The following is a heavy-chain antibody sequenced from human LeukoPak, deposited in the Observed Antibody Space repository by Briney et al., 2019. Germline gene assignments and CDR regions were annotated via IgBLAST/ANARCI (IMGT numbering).Heavy chain of an antibody. Sequence: SETLSLTCTASGGSISGYYCSWVRQPAGKGLEWIGRIYTTETNYNPSLKSRVTISVDTSKNQFSLKLSSVTAADTAVYYCARQKRFGTSDHYYFDYWGQGTLVTVSS. CDR2: IYTTET. V-gene: IGHV4-4*07. D-gene: IGHD3-10*01. J-gene: IGHJ4*02. CDR3: ARQKRFGTSDHYYFDY. CDR1: GGSISGYY.